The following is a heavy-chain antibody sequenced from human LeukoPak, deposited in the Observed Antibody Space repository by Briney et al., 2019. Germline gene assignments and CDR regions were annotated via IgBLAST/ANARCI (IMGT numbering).Heavy chain of an antibody. Sequence: GGSLRLSCAASGFTFSSYGMHWVRQAPGKGLEWVAFIRFDGSNKYYAEYVKGRFTISRDNSKNTLYLQMNSLRAEDTAVDYCAKAADYGDYCSGENWFDPWGQGTLVTVSS. CDR2: IRFDGSNK. J-gene: IGHJ5*02. CDR3: AKAADYGDYCSGENWFDP. V-gene: IGHV3-30*02. CDR1: GFTFSSYG. D-gene: IGHD4-17*01.